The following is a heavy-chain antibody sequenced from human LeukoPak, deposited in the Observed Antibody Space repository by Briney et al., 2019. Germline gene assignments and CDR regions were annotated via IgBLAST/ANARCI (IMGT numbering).Heavy chain of an antibody. CDR2: IKEEGSEK. CDR1: GFTFSSYW. CDR3: ARGHYPLS. Sequence: PGGSLRLSCAVSGFTFSSYWMSWVRQAPGKGLEWVASIKEEGSEKHYVDSVKGRFTISRDNAKNSLYLQMNSLRAEDTAVYYCARGHYPLSWGQGILVTVSS. D-gene: IGHD3-10*01. V-gene: IGHV3-7*01. J-gene: IGHJ5*02.